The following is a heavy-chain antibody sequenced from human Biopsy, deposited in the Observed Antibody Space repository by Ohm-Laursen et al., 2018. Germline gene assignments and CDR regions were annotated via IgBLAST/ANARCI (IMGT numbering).Heavy chain of an antibody. CDR1: GGSISNNNYY. CDR3: ARDYDTSGYYYVS. V-gene: IGHV4-39*01. D-gene: IGHD3-22*01. J-gene: IGHJ5*02. CDR2: IFYRGST. Sequence: TLSLTCPVSGGSISNNNYYWGWNRQPPGKGLEWIGSIFYRGSTHYKPSLKSRVNISVDTSKNQFSLKLNSVTAADTAVYYCARDYDTSGYYYVSWGQGTLVTVSS.